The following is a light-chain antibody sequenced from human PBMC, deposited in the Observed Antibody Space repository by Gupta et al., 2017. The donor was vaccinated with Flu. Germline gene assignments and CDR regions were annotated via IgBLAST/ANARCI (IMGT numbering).Light chain of an antibody. CDR1: QSVLYSANNKNY. CDR3: QQYYSTPRT. Sequence: DIVMPQSPDFLAVSLGGRATINCKSSQSVLYSANNKNYVAWYQQKPGQPPKLLIYWASTRESGVPDRFSGSGSGTDFTLTISSLQAEDVAVYYCQQYYSTPRTFGGGTKVEIK. V-gene: IGKV4-1*01. J-gene: IGKJ4*01. CDR2: WAS.